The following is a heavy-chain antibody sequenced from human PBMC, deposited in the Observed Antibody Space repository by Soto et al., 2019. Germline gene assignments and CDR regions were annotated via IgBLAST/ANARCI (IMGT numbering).Heavy chain of an antibody. CDR1: GFTFSSYG. D-gene: IGHD1-26*01. V-gene: IGHV3-30*18. J-gene: IGHJ4*02. CDR2: ISYDGSNK. Sequence: ESGGGVVQPGRSLRLSCAASGFTFSSYGMHWVRQAPGKGLEWVAVISYDGSNKYYADSVKGRFTISRDNSKNTLYLQMNSLRAEDTAVYYCAKGRGGSYEVDYFDYWGQGTLVTVSS. CDR3: AKGRGGSYEVDYFDY.